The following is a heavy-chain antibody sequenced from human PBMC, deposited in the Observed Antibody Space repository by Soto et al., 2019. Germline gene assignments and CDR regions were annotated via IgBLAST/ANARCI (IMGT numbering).Heavy chain of an antibody. V-gene: IGHV3-21*01. CDR3: ARNSYCSSTSCYQLYYYYGMDV. CDR2: ISSSSSYI. CDR1: GFTFSSDS. J-gene: IGHJ6*02. D-gene: IGHD2-2*01. Sequence: GGSLRLSCAASGFTFSSDSMNWVRQAPGKGLEWVSSISSSSSYIYYADSVKGRFTISRDNAKNSLYLQMNSLRAEGTAVYYCARNSYCSSTSCYQLYYYYGMDVWGQGTTVTVSS.